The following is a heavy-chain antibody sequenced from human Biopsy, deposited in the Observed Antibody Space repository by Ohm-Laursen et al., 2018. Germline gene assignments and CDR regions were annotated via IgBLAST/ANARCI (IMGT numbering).Heavy chain of an antibody. J-gene: IGHJ4*02. V-gene: IGHV4-4*07. CDR2: LFTSGTT. D-gene: IGHD3-10*01. CDR3: VRGGSGSFPFDY. Sequence: PSQTLPLTCTVSGGSINSYYWSWMRQPAGKGLEWIGRLFTSGTTNYSPSLNNRVTMSVDTSKNQFSLRLTSVTAADTAVYYCVRGGSGSFPFDYWGPGTLVTVSS. CDR1: GGSINSYY.